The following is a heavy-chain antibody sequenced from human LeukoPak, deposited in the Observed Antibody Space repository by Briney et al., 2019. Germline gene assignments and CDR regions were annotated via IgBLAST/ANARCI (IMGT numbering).Heavy chain of an antibody. Sequence: SETLSLTCAVYGGSFSGYYWSWIRQPPGKGLEWIGEINHSGSTNYNPSLKSRVTISVDTSKNQFSLKLSSVTAADTAVYYCARSHIRIAAAAIFQHWGQGTLVTVSS. V-gene: IGHV4-34*01. CDR2: INHSGST. J-gene: IGHJ1*01. CDR1: GGSFSGYY. CDR3: ARSHIRIAAAAIFQH. D-gene: IGHD6-13*01.